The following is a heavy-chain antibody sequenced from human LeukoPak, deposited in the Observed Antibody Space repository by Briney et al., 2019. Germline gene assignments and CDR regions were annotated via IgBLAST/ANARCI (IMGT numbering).Heavy chain of an antibody. CDR2: IYYSGST. J-gene: IGHJ5*02. Sequence: SETLSLTCTVSGGSISSYYWSWIRQPPRKGLEWIGYIYYSGSTNYNPSLKSRVTISVDTSKNQFSLKLSSVTAADTAVYYCARTATTVTTPWFDPWGQGTLVTVSS. CDR1: GGSISSYY. V-gene: IGHV4-59*01. D-gene: IGHD4-17*01. CDR3: ARTATTVTTPWFDP.